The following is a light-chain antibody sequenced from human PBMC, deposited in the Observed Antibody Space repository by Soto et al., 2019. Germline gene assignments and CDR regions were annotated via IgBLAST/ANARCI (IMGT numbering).Light chain of an antibody. CDR1: SSDVGGYNY. J-gene: IGLJ2*01. CDR2: DVS. V-gene: IGLV2-14*01. Sequence: QSVLTQPASVSGSPGQSITISCTGTSSDVGGYNYVSWYQQHPGKAPKLLIYDVSNRPSGVSNRFSGSTSGNTASLTISGRQAEDDADYYSSSYTSSNTRVFGGETKLTVL. CDR3: SSYTSSNTRV.